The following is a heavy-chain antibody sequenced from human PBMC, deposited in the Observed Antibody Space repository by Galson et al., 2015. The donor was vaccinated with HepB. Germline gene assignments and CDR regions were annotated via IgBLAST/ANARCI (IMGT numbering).Heavy chain of an antibody. Sequence: QSGAEVKKPGESLKISCKAFGYSYVSYWIGWVRQIPGKGLEWMGNIYPGDSDTRYSPSFKGQVTISADKSISTAYLQWSSLKASDTAMYYCARNPRYGGMDVWGQGTTVTVSS. V-gene: IGHV5-51*01. D-gene: IGHD2-15*01. CDR2: IYPGDSDT. CDR3: ARNPRYGGMDV. J-gene: IGHJ6*02. CDR1: GYSYVSYW.